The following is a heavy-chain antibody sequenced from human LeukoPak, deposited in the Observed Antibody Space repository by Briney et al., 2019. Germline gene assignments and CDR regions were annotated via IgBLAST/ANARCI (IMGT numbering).Heavy chain of an antibody. Sequence: PGRSLRLSCAASGFTFDDYAMHWVRQAPGKGLEWVSGISWNSGSIGYADSVKGRFTISRDNAKNSLYLQMNSLRAEDTALYYCAKDTWGAGGAFDIWGQGTMVTVSS. J-gene: IGHJ3*02. D-gene: IGHD1-26*01. CDR2: ISWNSGSI. CDR3: AKDTWGAGGAFDI. V-gene: IGHV3-9*01. CDR1: GFTFDDYA.